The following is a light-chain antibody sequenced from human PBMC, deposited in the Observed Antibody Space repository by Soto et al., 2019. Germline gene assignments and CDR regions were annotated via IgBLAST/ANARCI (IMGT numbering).Light chain of an antibody. CDR2: DVS. J-gene: IGLJ1*01. CDR3: SSYASSSTLDV. CDR1: SGDVGGYNS. Sequence: QSVLTQPASVSGSPGQSITISCAGTSGDVGGYNSVSWYQHHPGKAPKLIIYDVSNRPSGVSNRFSGSKSGTTASLTISGLQAEDEADYYCSSYASSSTLDVFGTGTKVTVL. V-gene: IGLV2-14*03.